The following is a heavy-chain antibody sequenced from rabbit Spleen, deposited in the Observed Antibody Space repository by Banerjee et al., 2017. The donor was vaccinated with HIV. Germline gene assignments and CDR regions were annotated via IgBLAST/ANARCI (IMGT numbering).Heavy chain of an antibody. Sequence: QEQLVESGGDLVKPEGSLTLTCKASGFSFSSYDMSWFRQAPGKGPEWIAYIAPGSSDSTYYASWVNGRFTISRTSSSTVDLKMTSLTAADTATYFCARDLVGVIGWNFYLWGPGTLVTVS. D-gene: IGHD2-1*01. CDR1: GFSFSSYD. J-gene: IGHJ4*01. CDR3: ARDLVGVIGWNFYL. CDR2: IAPGSSDST. V-gene: IGHV1S45*01.